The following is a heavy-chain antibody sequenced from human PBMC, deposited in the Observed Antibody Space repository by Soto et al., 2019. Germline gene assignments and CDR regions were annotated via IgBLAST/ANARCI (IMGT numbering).Heavy chain of an antibody. D-gene: IGHD6-19*01. CDR1: GFTLSSYS. CDR2: ISGSVGTI. Sequence: EVQLVESGGGLVQPGGSLRLSCPPSGFTLSSYSMHWVRQVPGKGLEWVSYISGSVGTIYYADSVKGRFTISRDNAKNSLSVQMNSLRDEATAVYFCARETGLRSSGWSYYFDFWGQGTRVTVSS. V-gene: IGHV3-48*02. J-gene: IGHJ4*02. CDR3: ARETGLRSSGWSYYFDF.